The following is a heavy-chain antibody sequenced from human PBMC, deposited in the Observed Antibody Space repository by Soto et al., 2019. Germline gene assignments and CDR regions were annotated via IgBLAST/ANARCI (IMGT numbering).Heavy chain of an antibody. CDR1: GGSISSSSYY. Sequence: SETLSLTCTVSGGSISSSSYYWGWIRQPPGKGLEWIGSIYYSGSTYYNPSLKSRVTISVDTSKNQFSLKLSSVTAADTAVYYCARRQLAFDYWGQGTLVTVSS. V-gene: IGHV4-39*01. J-gene: IGHJ4*02. CDR2: IYYSGST. D-gene: IGHD6-13*01. CDR3: ARRQLAFDY.